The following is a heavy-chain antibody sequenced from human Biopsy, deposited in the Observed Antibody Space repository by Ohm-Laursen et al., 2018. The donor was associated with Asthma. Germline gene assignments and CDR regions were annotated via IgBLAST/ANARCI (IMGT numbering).Heavy chain of an antibody. J-gene: IGHJ3*02. CDR2: VSSDGHNK. CDR1: GFVFSQCG. D-gene: IGHD3-22*01. CDR3: ARQSGQDYGDSSGFDI. V-gene: IGHV3-30*03. Sequence: SLRLSCAASGFVFSQCGMHWVRQGPGKGLEWVALVSSDGHNKYYEDSVKGRFTISRDNSRNRLYLQIDRLTVEDSAVYYCARQSGQDYGDSSGFDIWGQGTKVAVSS.